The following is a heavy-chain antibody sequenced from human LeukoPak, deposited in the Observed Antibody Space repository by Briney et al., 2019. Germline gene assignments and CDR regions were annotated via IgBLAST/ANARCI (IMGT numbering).Heavy chain of an antibody. CDR2: IYHTGST. V-gene: IGHV4-38-2*02. CDR1: DYSISSDYY. D-gene: IGHD5-24*01. CDR3: ARLVRPTYNGWFDP. Sequence: SETLSLTCSVSDYSISSDYYWGWIRQPPGKGLEWIGNIYHTGSTYYNPSLKSRVTISADTSKNQFSLKLSSVTAADTAVYYCARLVRPTYNGWFDPWGQGTLVTVSS. J-gene: IGHJ5*02.